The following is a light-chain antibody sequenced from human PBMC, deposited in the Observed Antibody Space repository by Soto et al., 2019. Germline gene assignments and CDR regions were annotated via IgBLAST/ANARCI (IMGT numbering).Light chain of an antibody. CDR1: SSDVGDYNY. J-gene: IGLJ1*01. CDR2: EVN. Sequence: QSVLTQPASVSGSPGQSITISCTGTSSDVGDYNYVSWYQQPPGTAPKLIIYEVNNRPSGVPDRFSGSKSGNTASLTISGLQAEDEADYYCNSFTTSSTYVFGTGTKLTVL. CDR3: NSFTTSSTYV. V-gene: IGLV2-18*02.